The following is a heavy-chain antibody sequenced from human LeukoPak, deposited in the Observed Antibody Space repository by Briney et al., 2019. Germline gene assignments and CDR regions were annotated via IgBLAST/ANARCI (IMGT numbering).Heavy chain of an antibody. D-gene: IGHD3-16*02. Sequence: SETLSLTCTVSGGSISSSSYYWSWIRQPAGKGLEWIGRIYTIGSTNYNPSLKSRVTISVDTSKHHFSLNLSSVTAADTAVYYCARGTMITFGGVIVTPGGDYWGQGTLVTVSS. CDR2: IYTIGST. J-gene: IGHJ4*02. CDR3: ARGTMITFGGVIVTPGGDY. V-gene: IGHV4-61*02. CDR1: GGSISSSSYY.